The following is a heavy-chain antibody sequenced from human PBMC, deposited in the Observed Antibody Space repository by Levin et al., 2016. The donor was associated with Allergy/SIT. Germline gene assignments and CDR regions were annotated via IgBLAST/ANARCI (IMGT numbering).Heavy chain of an antibody. Sequence: ASVKVSCKASGGTFSSYAISWVRQATGQGLEWMGWMNPNSGNTGYAQKFQGRVTMTRNTSISTAYMELSSLRSEDTAVYYCAKKVSSSWYDRRGWFDPWGQGTLVTVSS. V-gene: IGHV1-8*02. CDR3: AKKVSSSWYDRRGWFDP. CDR1: GGTFSSYA. J-gene: IGHJ5*02. D-gene: IGHD6-13*01. CDR2: MNPNSGNT.